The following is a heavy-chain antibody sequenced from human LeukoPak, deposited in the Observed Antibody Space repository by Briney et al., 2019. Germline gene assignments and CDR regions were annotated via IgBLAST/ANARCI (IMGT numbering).Heavy chain of an antibody. Sequence: PGGSLRLSCAASGFTFSSYGMHWVRQAPGKGLEWVAVISYDGSNKYYADSVKGRFTISRDNSKNTLYLQMSSLRTEDTAVYYCTKDAPGGIDHWGQGTLVTVSS. CDR3: TKDAPGGIDH. D-gene: IGHD3-16*01. V-gene: IGHV3-30*18. CDR2: ISYDGSNK. J-gene: IGHJ4*02. CDR1: GFTFSSYG.